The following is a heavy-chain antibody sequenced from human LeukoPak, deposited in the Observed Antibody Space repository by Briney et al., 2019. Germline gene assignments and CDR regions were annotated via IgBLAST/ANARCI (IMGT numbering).Heavy chain of an antibody. CDR2: ISSSSYI. CDR1: GFTFSSYS. D-gene: IGHD5-24*01. CDR3: ARDGYNYGSGSFDY. J-gene: IGHJ4*02. V-gene: IGHV3-21*01. Sequence: SGGSLRLSCAASGFTFSSYSMTWVRQAPGKGLEWVSSISSSSYIYYADSVKGRFTISRDNAKNSLYLQMNSLRAEDTAVYYCARDGYNYGSGSFDYWGQGTLVTVSS.